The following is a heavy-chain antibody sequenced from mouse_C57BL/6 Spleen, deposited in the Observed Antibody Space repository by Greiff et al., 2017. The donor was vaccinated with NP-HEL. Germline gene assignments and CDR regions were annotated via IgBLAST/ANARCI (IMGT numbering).Heavy chain of an antibody. CDR2: IWSDGST. CDR1: GFSLTSYG. J-gene: IGHJ4*01. V-gene: IGHV2-6-1*01. D-gene: IGHD2-4*01. Sequence: VMLVESGPGLVAPSQSLSITCTVSGFSLTSYGVHWVRQPPGKGLEWLVVIWSDGSTTYNSALKSRLSISKDNSKSQVFLKMNSLQTDDTAMYYCARHSPMITTVRYAMDYWGQGTSVTVSS. CDR3: ARHSPMITTVRYAMDY.